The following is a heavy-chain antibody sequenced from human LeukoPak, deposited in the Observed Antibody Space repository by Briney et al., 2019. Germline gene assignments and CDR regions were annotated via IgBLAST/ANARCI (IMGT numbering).Heavy chain of an antibody. V-gene: IGHV1-2*02. CDR2: INPNSGGT. CDR1: GYTFTGYY. Sequence: ASVKVSCKASGYTFTGYYMHWVRQGPEQGLEWMGGINPNSGGTNYAQKFQGRVTMTRDTSISTAYMELNRLRSDDTAVYYCARGPELDYWGQGTLVTVSS. CDR3: ARGPELDY. J-gene: IGHJ4*02.